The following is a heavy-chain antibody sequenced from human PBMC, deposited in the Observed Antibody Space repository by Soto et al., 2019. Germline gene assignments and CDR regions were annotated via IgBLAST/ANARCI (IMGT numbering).Heavy chain of an antibody. CDR3: ARDPTYYYDSSGYYRLFYYYYGMDV. V-gene: IGHV3-74*01. J-gene: IGHJ6*02. CDR1: GFTFSSYW. D-gene: IGHD3-22*01. CDR2: INSDGSST. Sequence: GGSLRLSCAASGFTFSSYWMRWVRQAPGKGLVWVSRINSDGSSTSYADSVKGRFTISRDNAKNTLYLQMNSLRAEDTAVYYCARDPTYYYDSSGYYRLFYYYYGMDVWGQGTTVTVSS.